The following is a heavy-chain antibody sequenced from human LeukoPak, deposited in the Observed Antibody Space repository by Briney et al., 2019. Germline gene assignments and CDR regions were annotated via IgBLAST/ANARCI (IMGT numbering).Heavy chain of an antibody. V-gene: IGHV4-59*01. D-gene: IGHD6-13*01. CDR1: GGSISSYY. CDR3: ASSLAAAGTFDP. J-gene: IGHJ5*02. CDR2: IYYSGST. Sequence: SETLSLTCTVSGGSISSYYWSWIRQPPGKGLEWIGYIYYSGSTNYNPSLKSRVTISVDTSKNQFSLKLSPVTAADTAVYYCASSLAAAGTFDPSGQGTLVTVSS.